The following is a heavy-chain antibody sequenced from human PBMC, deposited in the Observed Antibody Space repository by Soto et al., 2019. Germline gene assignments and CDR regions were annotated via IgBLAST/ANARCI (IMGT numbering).Heavy chain of an antibody. V-gene: IGHV4-59*01. D-gene: IGHD2-15*01. CDR3: AIGYSLYYFDY. J-gene: IGHJ4*02. CDR1: GGSISSYY. Sequence: SETLSLTCTVSGGSISSYYWSWIRQPPGKGLEWIGYIYYSGSTNYNPSLKSRVTISVDTSKNQFSLKLSSVTAADTAVYYCAIGYSLYYFDYWGQGTLVTVSS. CDR2: IYYSGST.